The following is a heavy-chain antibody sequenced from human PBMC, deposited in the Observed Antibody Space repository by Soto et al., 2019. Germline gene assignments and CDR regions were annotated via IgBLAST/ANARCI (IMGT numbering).Heavy chain of an antibody. CDR3: ASPMVRGVMGAFDI. V-gene: IGHV4-34*01. CDR1: GGSFSGYY. Sequence: QVQLQQWGAGLLKPSETLSLTCAVYGGSFSGYYWSWIRQPPGKGLEWIGEINHSGSTNYNPSLTSRVTISVRPAKNQLSLKRSSVTAADTAVYYCASPMVRGVMGAFDIWGQGTMVTVSS. CDR2: INHSGST. J-gene: IGHJ3*02. D-gene: IGHD3-10*01.